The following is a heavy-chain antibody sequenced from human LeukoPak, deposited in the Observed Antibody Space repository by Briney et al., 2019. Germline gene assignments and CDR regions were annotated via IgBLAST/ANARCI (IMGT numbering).Heavy chain of an antibody. CDR1: GFTFSSYS. Sequence: PGGSLRLSCAASGFTFSSYSMNWVRQAPGKGLEWVSSISSSSSYIYYADSVKGRFTISRDNAKNSLYLQMNSLRAEDTAVYYCARASLRGGDYFDYWGQGTLVTVSS. J-gene: IGHJ4*02. V-gene: IGHV3-21*01. CDR2: ISSSSSYI. CDR3: ARASLRGGDYFDY. D-gene: IGHD3-10*01.